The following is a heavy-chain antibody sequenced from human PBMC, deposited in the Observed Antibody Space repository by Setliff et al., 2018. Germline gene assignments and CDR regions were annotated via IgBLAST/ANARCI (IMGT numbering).Heavy chain of an antibody. J-gene: IGHJ3*02. CDR1: GYTFAKYG. Sequence: VKVSCKAFGYTFAKYGTSWVRQAPGQGLEWMGWISGYNGYTVYAQKLHGRVTLTTDTSTGTAYMEVRSLRSDDTAQYYCVRDRAAIVVGPPTAAFDIWGQGTMVTVSS. CDR2: ISGYNGYT. CDR3: VRDRAAIVVGPPTAAFDI. D-gene: IGHD2-2*01. V-gene: IGHV1-18*01.